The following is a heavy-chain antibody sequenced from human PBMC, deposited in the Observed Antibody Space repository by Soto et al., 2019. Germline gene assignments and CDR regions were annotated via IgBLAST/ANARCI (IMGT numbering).Heavy chain of an antibody. CDR1: GFIFTTYS. Sequence: GGSLRLSCAASGFIFTTYSMNWVRQAPGKGLEWVSFISSSSSITHYADSVKGRFTISRDNAKNSLYLQMNSLRAEDTAVYYCARDHYDILTGYYYTAFDIWGQGTMVTVSS. V-gene: IGHV3-48*01. J-gene: IGHJ3*02. CDR2: ISSSSSIT. CDR3: ARDHYDILTGYYYTAFDI. D-gene: IGHD3-9*01.